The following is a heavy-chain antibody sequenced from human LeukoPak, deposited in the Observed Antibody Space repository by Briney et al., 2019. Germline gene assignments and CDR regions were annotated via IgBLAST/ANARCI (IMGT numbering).Heavy chain of an antibody. CDR1: GISFSGQT. CDR2: ISYDGSDK. J-gene: IGHJ4*02. CDR3: ARDWGRRYSSGWYGDFDY. Sequence: GGSLRLSCRVSGISFSGQTMHWVRQAPGKGLEWVAVISYDGSDKYYADSVKGRFTISRDNSKNTLYLQMNSLRPEDTAVYYCARDWGRRYSSGWYGDFDYWGQGTLVTVSS. D-gene: IGHD6-19*01. V-gene: IGHV3-30-3*01.